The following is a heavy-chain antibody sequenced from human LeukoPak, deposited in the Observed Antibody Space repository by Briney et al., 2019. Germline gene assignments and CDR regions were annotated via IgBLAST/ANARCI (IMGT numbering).Heavy chain of an antibody. J-gene: IGHJ6*02. V-gene: IGHV4-59*01. CDR2: IYYSGST. Sequence: PSETLSLTCTVSGDSISVYYWTWIRQPPGKGLEWIGYIYYSGSTNYNPSLKSRVTISVDTSKNQFSLKLSSVTAADTAVYYCARVGLGDTAMGRDYYYYYGMDVWGQGTTVTVSS. CDR3: ARVGLGDTAMGRDYYYYYGMDV. D-gene: IGHD5-18*01. CDR1: GDSISVYY.